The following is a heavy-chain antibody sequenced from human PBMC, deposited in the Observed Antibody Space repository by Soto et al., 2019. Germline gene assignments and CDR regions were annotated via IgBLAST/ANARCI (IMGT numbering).Heavy chain of an antibody. J-gene: IGHJ6*03. CDR1: GGSFSGYY. CDR3: ARGSSYYMDV. Sequence: QVQLQQWGAGLLKPSETLSLTCAVYGGSFSGYYWSWIRQPPGKGLEWIGEINHSGSTNYNPSLKSRVTISVDTSKNQFSLKLSSVTAADTAVYYCARGSSYYMDVWGKGTTVTVSS. V-gene: IGHV4-34*01. CDR2: INHSGST. D-gene: IGHD6-6*01.